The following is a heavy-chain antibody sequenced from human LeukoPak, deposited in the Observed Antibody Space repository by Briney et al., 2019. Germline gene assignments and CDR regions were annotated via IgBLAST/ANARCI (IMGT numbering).Heavy chain of an antibody. CDR3: ARSGYQLAEHD. CDR2: MNPNSGNA. J-gene: IGHJ4*02. Sequence: EASVKVSCKASGYTFTSYDINWVRQATGQGLEWMGWMNPNSGNAGYAQKFQGRVTITRNTSISTAYMELRSLRSDDTAVYYCARSGYQLAEHDWGQGTLVTVSS. V-gene: IGHV1-8*03. CDR1: GYTFTSYD. D-gene: IGHD2-2*01.